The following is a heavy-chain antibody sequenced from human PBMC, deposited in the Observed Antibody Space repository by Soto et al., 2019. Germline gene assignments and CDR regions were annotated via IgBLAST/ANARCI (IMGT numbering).Heavy chain of an antibody. CDR3: ARADGDGWSAIVL. CDR1: GNTFTSYY. CDR2: INPSGGST. J-gene: IGHJ4*02. V-gene: IGHV1-46*01. D-gene: IGHD6-19*01. Sequence: QSQLVQSGAEVKKPGASVRFSCKASGNTFTSYYMHWVRQAPGQGLEWMGIINPSGGSTTYAQQFQGRVTMTRDTSTRTLYMEVSSLRSEDTAVYYCARADGDGWSAIVLWGQGTLVTVSS.